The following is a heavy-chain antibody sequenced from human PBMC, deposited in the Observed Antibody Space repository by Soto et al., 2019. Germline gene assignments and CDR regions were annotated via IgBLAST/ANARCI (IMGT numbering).Heavy chain of an antibody. CDR2: ISGSVRDT. Sequence: GGSLRLSCAAPWFTFCNYAMSWVRPAPVKGLEWVSAISGSVRDTYYADSVKGRFTISRDNSKNTLYLQMNCLRADDTAIYYCTNDASASAPPDYWGLGTLVTVSS. J-gene: IGHJ4*02. V-gene: IGHV3-23*01. CDR1: WFTFCNYA. D-gene: IGHD6-6*01. CDR3: TNDASASAPPDY.